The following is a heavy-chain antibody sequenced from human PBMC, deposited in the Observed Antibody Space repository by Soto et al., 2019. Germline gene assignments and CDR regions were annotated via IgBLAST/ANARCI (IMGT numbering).Heavy chain of an antibody. J-gene: IGHJ5*02. CDR3: ARSGVTGIVIPSHWFDP. D-gene: IGHD2-21*02. CDR2: ISSSGST. CDR1: GDSIGVVAY. Sequence: PSETLSLTCIFSGDSIGVVAYGSWIRQFPVRGLEWIGCISSSGSTYYNPALNNRISLSLDTSQNQFSLKLLSVTAADTAIYYCARSGVTGIVIPSHWFDPWGQGTLVTVSS. V-gene: IGHV4-31*03.